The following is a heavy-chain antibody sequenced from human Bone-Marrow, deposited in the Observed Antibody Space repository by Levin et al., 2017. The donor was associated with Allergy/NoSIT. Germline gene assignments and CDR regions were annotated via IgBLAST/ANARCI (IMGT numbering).Heavy chain of an antibody. CDR1: GGSISSYY. CDR2: IYYSGST. Sequence: SETLSLTCTVSGGSISSYYWSWIRQPPGKGLEWIGYIYYSGSTNYNASLKSRVTISVDTSKNQFFLKLTSVTAADTAVYYCARRRDTFDIWGQGTMVTVSS. J-gene: IGHJ3*02. V-gene: IGHV4-59*08. CDR3: ARRRDTFDI.